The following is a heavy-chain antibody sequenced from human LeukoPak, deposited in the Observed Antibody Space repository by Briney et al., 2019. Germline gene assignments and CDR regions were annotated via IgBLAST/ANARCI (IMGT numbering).Heavy chain of an antibody. CDR3: AKDVTRWLQFYYFDY. V-gene: IGHV3-23*01. CDR1: GFTFSSYA. CDR2: ISGSGGST. J-gene: IGHJ4*02. D-gene: IGHD5-24*01. Sequence: PGGSLRLSCAASGFTFSSYAMSWVRQAPGKGLEWVSAISGSGGSTYYADSVKGRFTISRDNSKNTLYLQMNSLRAEDTAVYYCAKDVTRWLQFYYFDYWGQGTLVTVSS.